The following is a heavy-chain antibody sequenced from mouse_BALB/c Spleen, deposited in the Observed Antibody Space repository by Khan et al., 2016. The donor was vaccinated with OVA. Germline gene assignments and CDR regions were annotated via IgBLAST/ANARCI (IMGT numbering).Heavy chain of an antibody. J-gene: IGHJ4*01. Sequence: QVQLQQSGPGLVAPSQSLSITCTVSGFSLTTYGVSWVRQPPGKGLEWLGVIWGDGSTNYHSALISRLTISKDNSKSQVFLKLNSLQTDDTGTYXCAKQNHGTLYAMDYRGQGTSVTVSS. D-gene: IGHD2-1*01. CDR2: IWGDGST. CDR1: GFSLTTYG. CDR3: AKQNHGTLYAMDY. V-gene: IGHV2-3*01.